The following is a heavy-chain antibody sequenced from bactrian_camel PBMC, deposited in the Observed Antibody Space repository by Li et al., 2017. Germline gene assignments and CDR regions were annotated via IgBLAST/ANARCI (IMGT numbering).Heavy chain of an antibody. CDR3: ATAGY. Sequence: VQLVESGGGSVQTGGSLRLSCAASGYTYSSSCMGWFRQAPGKEREGVAALHTGGGANTYYAASVKGRFTISRDNAKNTLYPQMNSLKPEDTAMYYCATAGYWGQGTQVTVS. CDR2: LHTGGGANT. D-gene: IGHD4*01. CDR1: GYTYSSSC. J-gene: IGHJ6*01. V-gene: IGHV3S54*01.